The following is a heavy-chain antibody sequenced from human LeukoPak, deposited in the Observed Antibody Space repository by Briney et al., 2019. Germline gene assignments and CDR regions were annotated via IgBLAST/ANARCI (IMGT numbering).Heavy chain of an antibody. CDR1: GGSISSYY. CDR3: ARGGYDILTGYYPFDY. D-gene: IGHD3-9*01. J-gene: IGHJ4*02. V-gene: IGHV4-4*07. Sequence: SETLSLTCTVSGGSISSYYWSWIRQPAGKGLEWIGRIYTSGSTNYNPSLKSRVTMSVDTSKNQFSLKLSSVTAADTAVYYCARGGYDILTGYYPFDYWGQGTLVTVFS. CDR2: IYTSGST.